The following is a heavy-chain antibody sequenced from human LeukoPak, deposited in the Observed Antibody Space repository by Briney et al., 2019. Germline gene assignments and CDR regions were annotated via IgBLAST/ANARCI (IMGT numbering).Heavy chain of an antibody. CDR3: ARRSGGYSGYDPARWFDP. Sequence: GESLKISCKGSGYSFTNYWIGWVRQMPGKGLEWMGIIYPGDSNTRYSPSFQGQVTISADKSISTAYLQWSSLEASNTAMYYCARRSGGYSGYDPARWFDPWGQGTLVTVSS. CDR1: GYSFTNYW. CDR2: IYPGDSNT. D-gene: IGHD5-12*01. J-gene: IGHJ5*02. V-gene: IGHV5-51*01.